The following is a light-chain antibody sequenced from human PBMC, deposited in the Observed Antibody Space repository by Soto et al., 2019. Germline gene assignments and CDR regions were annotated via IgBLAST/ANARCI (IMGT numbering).Light chain of an antibody. CDR2: YAS. Sequence: ERMMTQSPATLSVSPGERATLSCRASQSVRTNLAWYQQKPGQAPRLLIYYASTRATGIPDRFSGSGSGTEFTLTISSLQSEDFALYYCQQYNNWPPITFGQGTRLEIK. J-gene: IGKJ5*01. CDR1: QSVRTN. CDR3: QQYNNWPPIT. V-gene: IGKV3-15*01.